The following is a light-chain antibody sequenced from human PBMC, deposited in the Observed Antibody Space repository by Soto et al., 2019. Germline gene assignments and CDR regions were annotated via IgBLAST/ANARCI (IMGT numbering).Light chain of an antibody. CDR1: SSDVGGYNY. J-gene: IGLJ2*01. V-gene: IGLV2-8*01. CDR2: EVT. Sequence: QSALTQPPSASGSPGQSVTISCTGTSSDVGGYNYVSWYQQHPGKAPKLMIYEVTKRPSGVPDRFSGSKSGNTASLTVSGLQAEDDGDYYCSSYAGSNSVVFGGGTKLTVL. CDR3: SSYAGSNSVV.